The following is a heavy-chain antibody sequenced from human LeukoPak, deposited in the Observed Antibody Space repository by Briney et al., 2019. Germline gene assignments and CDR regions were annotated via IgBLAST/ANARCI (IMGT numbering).Heavy chain of an antibody. Sequence: GGSLRLSCAASGFTFSDYYMSWIRQAPGKGLEWVSYISSSGSTIYYADSVKGRFTISRDNAKNSLHLQMNSLRAEDTAVYYCARDEENFWSGSDFDYWGQGTLVTVSS. V-gene: IGHV3-11*04. CDR2: ISSSGSTI. CDR1: GFTFSDYY. D-gene: IGHD3-3*01. J-gene: IGHJ4*02. CDR3: ARDEENFWSGSDFDY.